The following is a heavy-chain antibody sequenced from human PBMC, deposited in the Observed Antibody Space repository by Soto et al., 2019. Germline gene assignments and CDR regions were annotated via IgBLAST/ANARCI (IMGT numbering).Heavy chain of an antibody. D-gene: IGHD5-18*01. J-gene: IGHJ3*02. V-gene: IGHV3-33*01. CDR3: ARDQLWLEFGAFDI. CDR2: IWYDGSNK. Sequence: QVQLVESGGGVVQPGRSLRLSCAASGFTFSSYGMHWVRQAPGKGLEWVAVIWYDGSNKYYADSVKGRFTISRDNSKNTLYLQMNSLRAEDMAVYYCARDQLWLEFGAFDIWGQGTMVTVSS. CDR1: GFTFSSYG.